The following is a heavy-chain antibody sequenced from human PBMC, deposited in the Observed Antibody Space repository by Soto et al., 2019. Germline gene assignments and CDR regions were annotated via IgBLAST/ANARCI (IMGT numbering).Heavy chain of an antibody. CDR1: GFSFSNYG. J-gene: IGHJ6*02. D-gene: IGHD3-22*01. Sequence: PGGSLRLSCAASGFSFSNYGIHWVRQPPGKGLEWVAVISNDGGNKYYADSVKGRFAISRDNSKNTVYLQMNSLRAEDTAVYYCTNSYDCSVYYTPPYYYVMDGGAQGTTLTASS. CDR3: TNSYDCSVYYTPPYYYVMDG. CDR2: ISNDGGNK. V-gene: IGHV3-30*18.